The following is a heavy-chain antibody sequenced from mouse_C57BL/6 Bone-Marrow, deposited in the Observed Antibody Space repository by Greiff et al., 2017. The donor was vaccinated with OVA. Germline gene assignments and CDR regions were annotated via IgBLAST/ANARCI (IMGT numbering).Heavy chain of an antibody. D-gene: IGHD1-1*01. J-gene: IGHJ1*03. CDR1: GFTFSSYG. Sequence: EVKLVESGGDLVKPGGSLKLSCAASGFTFSSYGMSWVRQTPDKRLEWVATISSGGSYTYYPDSVKGRFTISRDNAKNTLYLQMSSLKYEDTAMYYCAGQDYYGSRRDWYFDVWGTGTTVTVSS. CDR2: ISSGGSYT. CDR3: AGQDYYGSRRDWYFDV. V-gene: IGHV5-6*01.